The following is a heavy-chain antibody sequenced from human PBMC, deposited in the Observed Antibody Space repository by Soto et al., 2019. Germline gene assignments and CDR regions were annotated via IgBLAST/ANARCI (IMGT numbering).Heavy chain of an antibody. Sequence: PGGSLRLSCAASGFTFSSYGMHWVRQAPGKGLEWVASIRSDSSNKYYADSVKGRFTISRDNAKNSLYLQMNSLRAEDTAVYYCATQGSAVAARPREYWGQGTLVTVSS. CDR2: IRSDSSNK. CDR1: GFTFSSYG. V-gene: IGHV3-21*01. CDR3: ATQGSAVAARPREY. D-gene: IGHD6-19*01. J-gene: IGHJ4*02.